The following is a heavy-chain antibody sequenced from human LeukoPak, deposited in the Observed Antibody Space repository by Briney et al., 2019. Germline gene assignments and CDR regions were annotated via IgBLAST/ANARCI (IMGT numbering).Heavy chain of an antibody. CDR1: GFTFTSYS. CDR3: ARKAQYNGHYPLDY. D-gene: IGHD1-7*01. V-gene: IGHV3-23*01. CDR2: TSDRGDYT. J-gene: IGHJ4*02. Sequence: GGSLRLSCAASGFTFTSYSMSWVRQAPGKGLEWVSGTSDRGDYTYYADSVKGRFTISKDSSKNTLFLQMNSLRAEDTALYFCARKAQYNGHYPLDYWGQGTLVTVSS.